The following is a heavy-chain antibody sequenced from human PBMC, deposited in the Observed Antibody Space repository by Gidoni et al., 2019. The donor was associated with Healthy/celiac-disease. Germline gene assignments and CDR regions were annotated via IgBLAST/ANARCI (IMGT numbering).Heavy chain of an antibody. CDR2: INHSGST. Sequence: QVQLQQWGAGLLKPSETLSLTCAVYGGSFSGYYWSWIRQPPGKGLEWIGEINHSGSTNYNPSLKSRVTISVDTSKNQFSLKLSSVTAADTAVYYCARGARVVVAATRTYYFDYWGQGTLVTVSS. J-gene: IGHJ4*02. V-gene: IGHV4-34*01. CDR3: ARGARVVVAATRTYYFDY. CDR1: GGSFSGYY. D-gene: IGHD2-15*01.